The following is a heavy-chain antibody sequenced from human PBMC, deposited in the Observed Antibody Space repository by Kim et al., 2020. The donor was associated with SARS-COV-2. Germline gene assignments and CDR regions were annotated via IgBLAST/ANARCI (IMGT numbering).Heavy chain of an antibody. V-gene: IGHV3-30-3*01. J-gene: IGHJ5*02. Sequence: GGSLRLSCAASGFTFSSYAMHWVRQAPGKGLEWVAVISYDGSNKYYADSVKGRFTISRDNSKNTLYLQMNSLRAEDTAVYYCARERGVASLDPWGQGTLVTVSS. CDR1: GFTFSSYA. D-gene: IGHD5-12*01. CDR2: ISYDGSNK. CDR3: ARERGVASLDP.